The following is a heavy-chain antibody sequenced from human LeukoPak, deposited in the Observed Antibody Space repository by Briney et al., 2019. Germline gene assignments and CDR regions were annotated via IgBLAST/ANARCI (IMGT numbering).Heavy chain of an antibody. Sequence: PGGSLRLSCAASGFTFDDYAMHWVRQAPGKGLEWVSLISWDGGSTYYADSVKGRFTISRDNSKNSLYLQMNSLRAEDTALYYCAKDISLTLVTQGFDYWGQGTLVTASS. D-gene: IGHD4-23*01. CDR2: ISWDGGST. V-gene: IGHV3-43D*03. CDR1: GFTFDDYA. J-gene: IGHJ4*02. CDR3: AKDISLTLVTQGFDY.